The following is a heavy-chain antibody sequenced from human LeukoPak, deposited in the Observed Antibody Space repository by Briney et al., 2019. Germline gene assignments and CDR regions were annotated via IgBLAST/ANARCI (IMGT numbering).Heavy chain of an antibody. J-gene: IGHJ4*02. CDR2: ISXXGSXK. V-gene: IGHV3-30*18. D-gene: IGHD2/OR15-2a*01. Sequence: GGSLRLSCAASXXTFXRXXXXXXXXXXXXXXXWXXVISXXGSXKYXADXVKGXXTISRDNSKNTLYLQMNSLRAEDXAVYYCAKDLQSESAHFDYWGQGTLVTVSS. CDR3: AKDLQSESAHFDY. CDR1: XXTFXRXX.